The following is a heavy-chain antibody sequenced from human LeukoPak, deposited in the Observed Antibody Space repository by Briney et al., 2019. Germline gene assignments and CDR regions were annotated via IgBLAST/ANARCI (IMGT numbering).Heavy chain of an antibody. V-gene: IGHV3-21*01. CDR2: ISSSSSYI. D-gene: IGHD6-19*01. J-gene: IGHJ4*02. Sequence: PGGSLRLSCTVSGSTVSSDSMSWVRQAPGKGLEWVSSISSSSSYIYYADSVKGRFTISRDNAKNSLYLQMNSLRAEDTAVYYCARDWASGWLIDYWGQGTLVTVSS. CDR1: GSTVSSDS. CDR3: ARDWASGWLIDY.